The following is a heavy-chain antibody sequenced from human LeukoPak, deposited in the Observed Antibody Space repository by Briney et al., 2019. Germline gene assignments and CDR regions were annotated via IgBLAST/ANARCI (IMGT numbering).Heavy chain of an antibody. CDR2: INPNSFST. CDR1: GYTFTDYY. CDR3: ARTLRGHFYDGSSYFFDY. D-gene: IGHD3-22*01. Sequence: GASVKVSCKASGYTFTDYYIHWVRQAPGQGLQWMGCINPNSFSTYNTQTFQARVTITRDSSTAYMELSRLRSDDTAVYFCARTLRGHFYDGSSYFFDYWGQGTVVTVSS. V-gene: IGHV1-2*02. J-gene: IGHJ4*02.